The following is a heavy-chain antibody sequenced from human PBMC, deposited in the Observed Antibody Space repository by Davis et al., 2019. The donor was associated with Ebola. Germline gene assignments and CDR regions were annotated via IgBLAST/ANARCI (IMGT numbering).Heavy chain of an antibody. D-gene: IGHD6-13*01. Sequence: ASVKVSCKASGYTFTSYAMHWVRQAPGQRLEWMGWINAGNGNTKYSQKFQGRVTITRDTSASTAYMELSSLKSEDTAVYYCARGWPLHTSWFDPWGQGTLVTVSS. CDR1: GYTFTSYA. CDR3: ARGWPLHTSWFDP. V-gene: IGHV1-3*01. CDR2: INAGNGNT. J-gene: IGHJ5*02.